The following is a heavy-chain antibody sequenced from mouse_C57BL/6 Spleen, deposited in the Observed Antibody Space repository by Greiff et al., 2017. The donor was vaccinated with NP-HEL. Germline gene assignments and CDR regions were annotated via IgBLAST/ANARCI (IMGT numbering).Heavy chain of an antibody. CDR2: IYPGDGDT. V-gene: IGHV1-80*01. CDR1: GYAFSSYW. CDR3: ARGGITTDPWFAY. D-gene: IGHD1-1*01. J-gene: IGHJ3*01. Sequence: VKLMESGAELVKPGASVKISCKASGYAFSSYWMNWVKQRPGKGLEWIGQIYPGDGDTNYNGKFKGKATLTADKSSSTAYMQLSSLTSEDSAVYFWARGGITTDPWFAYWGQGTLVTVSA.